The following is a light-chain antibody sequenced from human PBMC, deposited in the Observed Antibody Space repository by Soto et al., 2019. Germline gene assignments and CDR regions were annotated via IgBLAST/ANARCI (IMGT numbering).Light chain of an antibody. CDR3: QQYKDWPQT. CDR2: GAS. V-gene: IGKV3-15*01. Sequence: EIVMTQSPATLSVSPGKRATLSCRATQRVRINLACYHQKPGQAPRLLIYGASSRATGIPARFSGRGSGSEFTLTISSLQSEDAAVYFCQQYKDWPQTFGQGTKVDI. CDR1: QRVRIN. J-gene: IGKJ1*01.